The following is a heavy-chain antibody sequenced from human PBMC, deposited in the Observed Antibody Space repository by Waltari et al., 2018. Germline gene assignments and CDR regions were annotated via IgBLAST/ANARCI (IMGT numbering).Heavy chain of an antibody. J-gene: IGHJ4*02. CDR1: GFTLRNYW. D-gene: IGHD4-17*01. CDR3: ARESTASNEGV. CDR2: IRRDGSQA. V-gene: IGHV3-7*01. Sequence: EEQLVESGGGLVQPGGSLRLSCEGSGFTLRNYWMSWVRQAPGKGLEWVANIRRDGSQANYVDSVKGRFTISRDNAKKSLYLQMNSLRAEDTGVYYCARESTASNEGVWGQGTLVTVSS.